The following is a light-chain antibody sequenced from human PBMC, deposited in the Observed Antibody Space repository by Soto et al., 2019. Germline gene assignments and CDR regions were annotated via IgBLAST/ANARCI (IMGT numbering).Light chain of an antibody. CDR2: GAS. CDR3: QQYGSPGT. J-gene: IGKJ3*01. Sequence: EIVLTQSPGTLSLSPGERATLSCRASQSVSSSYLAWYQQKPGQAPRLLIYGASSRATGIPDRFSGSGSGTDFTITISRLEPEDFAVYYCQQYGSPGTFGPGTKVDIK. V-gene: IGKV3-20*01. CDR1: QSVSSSY.